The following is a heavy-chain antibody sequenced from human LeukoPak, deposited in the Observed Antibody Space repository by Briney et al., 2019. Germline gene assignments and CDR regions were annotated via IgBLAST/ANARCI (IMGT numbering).Heavy chain of an antibody. V-gene: IGHV3-7*01. CDR3: ARQRRYCSGDSCYQRTFDF. D-gene: IGHD2-15*01. J-gene: IGHJ4*02. Sequence: GGSLRLSCAASGFIFSNYWMSWVRQAPGKGLEWVANIKQDGSEKYYVDSVRGRFTISRDNAKNSVYMQMNSLRAEDTAVYSCARQRRYCSGDSCYQRTFDFWGQGTLVTVSS. CDR1: GFIFSNYW. CDR2: IKQDGSEK.